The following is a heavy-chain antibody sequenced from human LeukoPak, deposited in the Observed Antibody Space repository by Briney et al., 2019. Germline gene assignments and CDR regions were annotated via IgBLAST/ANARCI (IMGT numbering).Heavy chain of an antibody. Sequence: GASVKVSCKASGGTFSSYAISWARQAPGQGLEWMGGIIPIFGTANDAQKFQGRVTITADKSTSTAYMELSSLRSEDTAVYYCARGYNWNDFDYWGQGTLVTVSS. D-gene: IGHD1-1*01. CDR2: IIPIFGTA. CDR3: ARGYNWNDFDY. CDR1: GGTFSSYA. J-gene: IGHJ4*02. V-gene: IGHV1-69*06.